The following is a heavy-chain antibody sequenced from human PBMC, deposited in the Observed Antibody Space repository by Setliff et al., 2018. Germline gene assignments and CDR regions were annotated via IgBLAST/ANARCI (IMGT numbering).Heavy chain of an antibody. V-gene: IGHV3-23*01. CDR1: GFTFSIYA. D-gene: IGHD6-25*01. Sequence: PGGSLRLSCAASGFTFSIYAMSWVRQAPGKGLEWVSAIRGDSGSTYYADSVKGRVTISRDNARDSLYLHMNSLGAEDTAVYYCARSPANGGHDAFDIWGQGTMVTVSS. CDR3: ARSPANGGHDAFDI. CDR2: IRGDSGST. J-gene: IGHJ3*02.